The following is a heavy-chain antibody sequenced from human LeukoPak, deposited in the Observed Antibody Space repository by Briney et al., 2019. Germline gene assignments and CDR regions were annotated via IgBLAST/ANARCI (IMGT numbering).Heavy chain of an antibody. Sequence: PGGSLRLSCAASGFTVSSNYMSWIRQTPGKGLEWVSYISSSGSTIYYADSVKGRFTISRDNAKNSLYLQMNSLRAEDTAVYYCARDGAAAAAYFDYWGQGTLVTVSS. CDR3: ARDGAAAAAYFDY. J-gene: IGHJ4*02. CDR1: GFTVSSNY. V-gene: IGHV3-11*01. D-gene: IGHD6-13*01. CDR2: ISSSGSTI.